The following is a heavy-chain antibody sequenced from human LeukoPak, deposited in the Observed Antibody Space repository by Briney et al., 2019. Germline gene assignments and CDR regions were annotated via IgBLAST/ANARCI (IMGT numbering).Heavy chain of an antibody. J-gene: IGHJ6*03. V-gene: IGHV7-4-1*02. CDR2: INTNTGNP. CDR3: ARERAVAGKPTGYYYYYYYMDV. D-gene: IGHD6-19*01. Sequence: ASVKVSCKASGYTFTSYAMNWVRQAPGQGLEWMGWINTNTGNPTYAQGFTGRFVFSLDTSVSTAYLQISSLKAEDTAVYYCARERAVAGKPTGYYYYYYYMDVWGKGTTVTVSS. CDR1: GYTFTSYA.